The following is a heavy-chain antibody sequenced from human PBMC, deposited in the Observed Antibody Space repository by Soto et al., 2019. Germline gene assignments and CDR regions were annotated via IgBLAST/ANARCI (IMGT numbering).Heavy chain of an antibody. J-gene: IGHJ5*02. CDR1: GYTFTSYG. V-gene: IGHV1-18*04. CDR2: ISAYNGNT. CDR3: ARWGYCSGGSCDGKSWFDP. Sequence: QVQLVQSGAEVKKPGASVKVSCKASGYTFTSYGISWVRQAPGQGLEWMGWISAYNGNTNYAQKLQGRVTMTTDTSTSTAYMELRSLRSDDTAVYYRARWGYCSGGSCDGKSWFDPWGQGTLVTVSS. D-gene: IGHD2-15*01.